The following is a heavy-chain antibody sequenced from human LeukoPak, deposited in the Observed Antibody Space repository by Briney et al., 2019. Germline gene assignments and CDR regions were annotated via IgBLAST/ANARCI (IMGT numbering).Heavy chain of an antibody. J-gene: IGHJ4*02. CDR2: IKQDGSEK. D-gene: IGHD6-13*01. CDR1: GFTFSSYW. CDR3: AKIAAAGYDY. V-gene: IGHV3-7*01. Sequence: PGGSLRLSCAASGFTFSSYWMSWVRQAPGKGLEWVANIKQDGSEKYYVESVRGRFTISRDNAKNSLYLQMNSLRAEDTAVYYCAKIAAAGYDYWGQGTLVTVSS.